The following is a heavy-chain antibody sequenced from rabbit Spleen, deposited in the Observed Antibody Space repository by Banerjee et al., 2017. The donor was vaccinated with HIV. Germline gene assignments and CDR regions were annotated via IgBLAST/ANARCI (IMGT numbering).Heavy chain of an antibody. V-gene: IGHV1S45*01. CDR3: ARAPIGGGYVPNYFNL. Sequence: QEQLEESGGDLVKPEGSLTLTCTPSGFSFSSSYDMCWVRQAPGKGLEWIACIYTGSSGRTYYANWAKGRFTISKTSSTTVTLQMTSLTAADTATYFCARAPIGGGYVPNYFNLWGPGTLVTVS. J-gene: IGHJ4*01. CDR1: GFSFSSSYD. D-gene: IGHD1-1*01. CDR2: IYTGSSGRT.